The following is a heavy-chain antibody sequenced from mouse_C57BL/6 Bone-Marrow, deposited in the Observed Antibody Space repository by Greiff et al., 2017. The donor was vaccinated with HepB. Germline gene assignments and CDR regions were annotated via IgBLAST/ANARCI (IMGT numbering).Heavy chain of an antibody. V-gene: IGHV1-72*01. D-gene: IGHD4-1*01. J-gene: IGHJ1*03. CDR1: GYTFTSYW. Sequence: VQLQQPGAELVKPGASVQLSCKASGYTFTSYWMHWVKQRPGRGLEWIGRIDPNSGGTKYNEKFKSKATLTVDKPSSTAYMQRSSLTSEDSAVYYCASRNWGGYFDFWGTGTTVTVSS. CDR2: IDPNSGGT. CDR3: ASRNWGGYFDF.